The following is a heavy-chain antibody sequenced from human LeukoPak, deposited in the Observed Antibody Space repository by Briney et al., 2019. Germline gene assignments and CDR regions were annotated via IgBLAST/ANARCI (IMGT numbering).Heavy chain of an antibody. CDR1: GFTFSSYS. D-gene: IGHD3-16*01. CDR3: AKDRSFLTDYVWGSYYDAFDI. J-gene: IGHJ3*02. CDR2: ISSSSSTI. V-gene: IGHV3-48*01. Sequence: GGSLRLSCAASGFTFSSYSMNWVRQAPGKGLEWVSYISSSSSTIYYADSVKGRFTISRDNSKNTLYLQMSSLRAEDTAVYYCAKDRSFLTDYVWGSYYDAFDIWGQGTMVTVSS.